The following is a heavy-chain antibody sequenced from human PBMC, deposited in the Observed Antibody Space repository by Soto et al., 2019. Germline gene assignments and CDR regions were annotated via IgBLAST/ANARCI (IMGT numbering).Heavy chain of an antibody. J-gene: IGHJ4*02. D-gene: IGHD3-22*01. CDR2: ISGSGGST. CDR1: GFTFSSYA. V-gene: IGHV3-23*01. CDR3: ALHPSMIVVVISYFDY. Sequence: GGSLRLSCAASGFTFSSYAMSWGRQAPGKELEWVSAISGSGGSTYYADSVKGRFTISRDNSKNTLYLQMNSLRAEDTAVYYCALHPSMIVVVISYFDYWGQGTLVTVSS.